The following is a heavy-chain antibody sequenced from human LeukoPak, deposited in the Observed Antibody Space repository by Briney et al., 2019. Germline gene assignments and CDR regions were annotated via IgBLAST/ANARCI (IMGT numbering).Heavy chain of an antibody. CDR2: IYYSGST. Sequence: SETLSLTCTVSGGSINSYYWSWLRQPPGKGLEWIGYIYYSGSTNYNPSLKSRVTISVDPSKNQFSLKLSSVTAADTAVYYCARANSGYYLGGFDYWGQGTLVTVSS. J-gene: IGHJ4*02. CDR3: ARANSGYYLGGFDY. D-gene: IGHD5-12*01. CDR1: GGSINSYY. V-gene: IGHV4-59*01.